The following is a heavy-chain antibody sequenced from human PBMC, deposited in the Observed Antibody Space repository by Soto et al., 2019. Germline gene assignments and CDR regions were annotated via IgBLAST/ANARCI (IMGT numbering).Heavy chain of an antibody. J-gene: IGHJ3*02. CDR2: IYYSGST. D-gene: IGHD3-22*01. CDR3: ARDSAPYDSSGYYGSAFDI. Sequence: SETLSLTCTVSGGSISSGGYYWSWIRQHPGKGLEWIGYIYYSGSTYYNPSLKSRVTISVDTSKNQFSLKLSSVTAADTAVYYCARDSAPYDSSGYYGSAFDIWGQGKMVTVSS. CDR1: GGSISSGGYY. V-gene: IGHV4-31*03.